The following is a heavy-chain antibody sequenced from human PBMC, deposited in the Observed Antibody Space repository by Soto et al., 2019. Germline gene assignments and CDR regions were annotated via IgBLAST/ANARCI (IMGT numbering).Heavy chain of an antibody. D-gene: IGHD6-19*01. J-gene: IGHJ4*02. Sequence: QVHLVQSGAEVKKPGASVKVSCKASGYTFTSYEINWVRQATGQGPEWMGWMNPSSGNTGYAEKFQGRVTMTRDTSLNPAYMELSSLRSEDTAVYYCARGEYSSGWGPHGYWGQGTLVTVSS. CDR1: GYTFTSYE. V-gene: IGHV1-8*01. CDR2: MNPSSGNT. CDR3: ARGEYSSGWGPHGY.